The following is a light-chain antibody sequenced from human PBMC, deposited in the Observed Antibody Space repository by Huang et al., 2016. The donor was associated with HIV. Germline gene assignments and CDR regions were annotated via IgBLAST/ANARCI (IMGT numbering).Light chain of an antibody. V-gene: IGKV4-1*01. Sequence: DIIMTQSPDSLAVSLGERATPNCRSSQSVYSSSTSKDYMALFQQKPGQPPRLLLFWASTREAGVPDRFAGSGSGTHFTLTIASLEAEDAAIYYCQQYYSSPQTFGQGTRVEVK. CDR1: QSVYSSSTSKDY. CDR2: WAS. J-gene: IGKJ1*01. CDR3: QQYYSSPQT.